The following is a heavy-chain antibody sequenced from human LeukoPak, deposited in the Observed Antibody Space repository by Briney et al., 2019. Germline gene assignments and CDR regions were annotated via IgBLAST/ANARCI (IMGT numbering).Heavy chain of an antibody. CDR2: VSRGGSST. J-gene: IGHJ4*02. V-gene: IGHV3-23*01. CDR1: GFSFNMFA. Sequence: GGSLRLSCTGTGFSFNMFAINWVRQAPGQGLEWVSGVSRGGSSTNYADSVKGRFTVSRDRSTNTVVPQMNSLRPEDTALYYCAKEQRIRHCSEGVCTEGYYFDYWGQGTLVTVSS. D-gene: IGHD6-25*01. CDR3: AKEQRIRHCSEGVCTEGYYFDY.